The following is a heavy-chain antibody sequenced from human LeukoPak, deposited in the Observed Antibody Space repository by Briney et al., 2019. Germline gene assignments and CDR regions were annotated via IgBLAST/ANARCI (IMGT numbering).Heavy chain of an antibody. CDR3: ASLTVSGGHYFDY. J-gene: IGHJ4*02. CDR2: IYYSGST. D-gene: IGHD4-11*01. Sequence: PSETLSLTCTVSGGSISSYYWSWIRQPPGKGLEWIGYIYYSGSTYYNPSLKSRVTISVDTSKNQFSLKLSSVTAADTAVYYCASLTVSGGHYFDYWGQGTLVTVSS. CDR1: GGSISSYY. V-gene: IGHV4-59*06.